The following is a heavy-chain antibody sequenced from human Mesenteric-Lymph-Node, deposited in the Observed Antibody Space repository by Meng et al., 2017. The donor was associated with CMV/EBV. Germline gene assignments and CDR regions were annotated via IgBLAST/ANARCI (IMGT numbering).Heavy chain of an antibody. CDR3: ARVIGDTISFDP. D-gene: IGHD3-3*01. V-gene: IGHV4-39*07. CDR1: GGSISSSSYY. CDR2: IYYSGST. J-gene: IGHJ5*02. Sequence: GSLRLSCTVSGGSISSSSYYWGWIRQPPGKGLEWIGSIYYSGSTYYNPSLKSRVTISVDTSKNQFSLKLSSVTAADTAVYYCARVIGDTISFDPWGRGTLVTVSS.